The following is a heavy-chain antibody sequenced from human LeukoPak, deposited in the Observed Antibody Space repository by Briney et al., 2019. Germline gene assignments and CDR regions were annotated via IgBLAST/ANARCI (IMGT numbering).Heavy chain of an antibody. Sequence: GGSLRLSCAASGFTFSGAWMHWVRQAPGKGLVWVSRINDNGTSTRYADSVKGRFTISRDNAKDTLYLQMNSLRAEDTAVYYCARVYGPGMDEYFHLWGQGTLVTVSS. D-gene: IGHD3-10*01. CDR1: GFTFSGAW. CDR2: INDNGTST. V-gene: IGHV3-74*01. J-gene: IGHJ1*01. CDR3: ARVYGPGMDEYFHL.